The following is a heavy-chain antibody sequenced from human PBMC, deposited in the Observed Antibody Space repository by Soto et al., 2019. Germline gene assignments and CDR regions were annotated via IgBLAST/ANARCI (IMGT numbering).Heavy chain of an antibody. D-gene: IGHD1-1*01. V-gene: IGHV3-15*07. J-gene: IGHJ6*02. CDR3: TTDEHRKPYHWDSMNV. CDR2: IKGKTDGGTT. Sequence: EVQLVGSGGGLVKPGESLRLSCAASGFTFTYAWLNWVRQVPGKGLEWVGRIKGKTDGGTTDYAAPVKGRFTISRDDSTNTLYLQINGLKTEDTAGYYCTTDEHRKPYHWDSMNVRGQGTTITGSS. CDR1: GFTFTYAW.